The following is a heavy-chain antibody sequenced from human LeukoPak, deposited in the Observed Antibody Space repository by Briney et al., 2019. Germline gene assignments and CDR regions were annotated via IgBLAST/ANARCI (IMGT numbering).Heavy chain of an antibody. D-gene: IGHD3-16*02. CDR2: INPSGGST. J-gene: IGHJ4*02. V-gene: IGHV1-46*01. CDR3: AREGRYLNDYVWGSYRYFDY. Sequence: ASVKVSCKASGYTFTSYDINWVRQATGQGLEWMGIINPSGGSTSYAQKFQGRVTMTRDMSTSTVYMELSSLRSEDTAVYYCAREGRYLNDYVWGSYRYFDYWGQGTLVTVSS. CDR1: GYTFTSYD.